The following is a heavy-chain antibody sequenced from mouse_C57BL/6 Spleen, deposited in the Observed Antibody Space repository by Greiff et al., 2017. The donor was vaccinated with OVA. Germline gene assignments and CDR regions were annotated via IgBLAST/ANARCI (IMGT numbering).Heavy chain of an antibody. J-gene: IGHJ2*01. CDR3: ARQKDYYVYFDY. V-gene: IGHV1-69*01. CDR2: IDPSDSYT. CDR1: GYTFTSYW. D-gene: IGHD1-1*01. Sequence: QVQLQQPGAELVMPGASVKLSCKASGYTFTSYWMHWVKQRPGQGLEWIGEIDPSDSYTNYNQKFKGKSTLTVDKSSSTAYMQLSSLTSEDSAVYYCARQKDYYVYFDYWGQGTTLTVSS.